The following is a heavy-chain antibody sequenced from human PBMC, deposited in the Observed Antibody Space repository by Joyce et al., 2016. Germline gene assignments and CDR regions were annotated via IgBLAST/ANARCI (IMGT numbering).Heavy chain of an antibody. CDR1: GFTFSSAW. D-gene: IGHD2-2*01. V-gene: IGHV3-7*01. J-gene: IGHJ4*02. Sequence: EVQLVESGGGLVQPGGSLRLSCAASGFTFSSAWMSWVRQAPGKGLEWVANIKEDGSEKYYVESVKGRFTVSRDNAKNSLYLQMDSLRAEDTAVYYCARDATRHWNYWGQGTLVTVSS. CDR3: ARDATRHWNY. CDR2: IKEDGSEK.